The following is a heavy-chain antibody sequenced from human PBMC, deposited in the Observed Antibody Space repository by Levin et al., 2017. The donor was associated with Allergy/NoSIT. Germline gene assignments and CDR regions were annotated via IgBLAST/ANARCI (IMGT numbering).Heavy chain of an antibody. D-gene: IGHD6-19*01. CDR3: AKDASGYSSNFDY. CDR1: GFTFSSYG. Sequence: GESLKISCAASGFTFSSYGMHWVRQAPGKGLEWVAVISYDGSNKYYADSVKGRFTISRDNSKNTLYLQMNSLRAEDTAVYYCAKDASGYSSNFDYWGQGTLVTVSS. J-gene: IGHJ4*02. V-gene: IGHV3-30*18. CDR2: ISYDGSNK.